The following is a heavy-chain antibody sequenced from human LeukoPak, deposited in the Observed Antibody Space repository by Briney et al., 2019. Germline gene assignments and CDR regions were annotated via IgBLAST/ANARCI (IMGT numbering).Heavy chain of an antibody. CDR1: GFTFANYA. J-gene: IGHJ4*02. D-gene: IGHD6-13*01. V-gene: IGHV3-23*01. CDR2: ISGSGGST. Sequence: PGGSLRLSCAASGFTFANYAMSCVRQGPGKGLEWVSTISGSGGSTYYADSVKGRFTISRDNSKNTLFLQMNSLRADDTAVYFCAKDQKSIAATGYDYWGQGTLVTVSS. CDR3: AKDQKSIAATGYDY.